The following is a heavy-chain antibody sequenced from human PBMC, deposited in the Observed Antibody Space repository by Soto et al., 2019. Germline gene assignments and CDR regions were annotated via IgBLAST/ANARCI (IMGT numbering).Heavy chain of an antibody. CDR1: GGSISSYY. Sequence: QVQLQESGPGLVKPSETLSLTCTVSGGSISSYYWSWIRQPPGKGLEWIGYIYYSVSTNYNPSLXXXXXXXXXXXXXXXXXXXXXXXXXXXXXXXXXXXXSSXFDYWGQGTLVTVSS. D-gene: IGHD6-13*01. J-gene: IGHJ4*02. CDR3: XXXXSSXFDY. V-gene: IGHV4-59*01. CDR2: IYYSVST.